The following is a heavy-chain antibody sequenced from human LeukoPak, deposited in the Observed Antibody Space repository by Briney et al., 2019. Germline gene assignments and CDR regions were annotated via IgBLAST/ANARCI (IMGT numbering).Heavy chain of an antibody. J-gene: IGHJ4*02. CDR1: GFVFSIYW. V-gene: IGHV3-74*01. D-gene: IGHD3-16*01. Sequence: GGSLRLSCAASGFVFSIYWMHWVRQAPGKGLVWVSRIYTDGSYTNYADSVKGRFTISRDNAKNTLSLHMNSLRAEDMAVYYCARGDDESLDHWGQGTLVTVSS. CDR2: IYTDGSYT. CDR3: ARGDDESLDH.